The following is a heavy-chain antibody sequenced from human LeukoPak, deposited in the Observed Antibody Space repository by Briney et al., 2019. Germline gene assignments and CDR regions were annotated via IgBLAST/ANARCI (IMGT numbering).Heavy chain of an antibody. CDR3: ARSQALYNWLDP. V-gene: IGHV4-4*02. J-gene: IGHJ5*02. D-gene: IGHD2/OR15-2a*01. CDR2: IYHSGST. Sequence: SGTLSLTCAVSGGSISSSNWWSWVRQPPGKGLEWMGEIYHSGSTNYNPSLKSRVTISLDKSKNQFSLKLSSVTAADTAVYYCARSQALYNWLDPWGQGTLVTVSS. CDR1: GGSISSSNW.